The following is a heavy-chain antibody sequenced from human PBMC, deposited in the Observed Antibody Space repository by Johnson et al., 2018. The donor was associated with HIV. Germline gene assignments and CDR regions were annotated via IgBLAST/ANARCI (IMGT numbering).Heavy chain of an antibody. D-gene: IGHD3-16*01. CDR1: GFTFDDYG. CDR2: IKQDGSEK. Sequence: VQLVESGGGVVRPGGSLRLSCAASGFTFDDYGMSWVRQAPGKGLEWVANIKQDGSEKNYVDSVKGRFTISRDNAKNSLYLQMNSLRDEDTAIYYCARGRGALDIWGQGTMVTVSS. J-gene: IGHJ3*02. CDR3: ARGRGALDI. V-gene: IGHV3-7*04.